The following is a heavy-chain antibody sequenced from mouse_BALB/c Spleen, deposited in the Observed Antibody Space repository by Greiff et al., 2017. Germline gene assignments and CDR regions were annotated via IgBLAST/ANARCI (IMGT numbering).Heavy chain of an antibody. CDR2: FAPGGGST. CDR3: ARYYGNSYYYALDY. J-gene: IGHJ4*01. V-gene: IGHV1S41*01. CDR1: GYTFTSYW. Sequence: DLVKPGASVKLSCKASGYTFTSYWMNWIKQRPGQGLEWIGRFAPGGGSTYYNEMFKGKATLTVDTSSSTAYIQLSSLSSEDSAVYICARYYGNSYYYALDYWGQGTSVTVSS. D-gene: IGHD2-1*01.